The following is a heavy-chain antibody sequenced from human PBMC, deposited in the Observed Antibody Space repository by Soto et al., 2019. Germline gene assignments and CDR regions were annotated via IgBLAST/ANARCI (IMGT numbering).Heavy chain of an antibody. D-gene: IGHD3-16*01. Sequence: GASVKVSCEASGYTFTSYDINWVRQATGQGLEWMGWMNPNSCNTGYAQKFQGRVTMTRNTSISTAYMELSSLRSEDTAVYYCARGWMGGFYFDYWGQGALVTVSS. CDR2: MNPNSCNT. CDR3: ARGWMGGFYFDY. CDR1: GYTFTSYD. V-gene: IGHV1-8*01. J-gene: IGHJ4*02.